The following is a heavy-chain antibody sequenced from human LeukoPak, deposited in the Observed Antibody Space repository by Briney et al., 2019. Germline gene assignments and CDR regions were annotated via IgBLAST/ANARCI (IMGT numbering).Heavy chain of an antibody. J-gene: IGHJ4*02. D-gene: IGHD2-2*01. CDR3: ARGHYALYGY. V-gene: IGHV4-30-2*01. Sequence: SETLSLTCAVSGGSISSGGYSWSWIRQPPGKGLEWIGYIYHSGSTYYNPSLKSRVTISVDTSKNQFSLKLSSVTAADTAVYYCARGHYALYGYWGQGTLVTVSS. CDR2: IYHSGST. CDR1: GGSISSGGYS.